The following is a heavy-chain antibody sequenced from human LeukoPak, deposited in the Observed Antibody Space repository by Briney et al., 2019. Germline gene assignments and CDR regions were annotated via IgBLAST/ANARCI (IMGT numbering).Heavy chain of an antibody. CDR1: GGTFNNYA. D-gene: IGHD3-16*01. Sequence: EASVKVSCKASGGTFNNYAFSWVRQAPGQGLEWMGGVNPIFGTINHAQNFLGRVTITADESTSTSYMELTGLRYEDTAIYYCAGPLPGAYSFGTFDFWGQGTLVTVSS. CDR2: VNPIFGTI. CDR3: AGPLPGAYSFGTFDF. V-gene: IGHV1-69*13. J-gene: IGHJ4*02.